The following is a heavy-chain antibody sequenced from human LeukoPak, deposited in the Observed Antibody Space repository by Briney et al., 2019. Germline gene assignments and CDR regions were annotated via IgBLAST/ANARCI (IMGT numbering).Heavy chain of an antibody. D-gene: IGHD3-22*01. CDR1: GFTFSNAW. Sequence: PGGSLRLSCAASGFTFSNAWMSWVRQAPGKGLEWVGRIKSKTDGGTTDYAAPVKGRFTISRDDSKNTLYLQMNSLKTEDTAVYYCTTPFYDSSGEGAFDIWGQGTMVTVSS. CDR2: IKSKTDGGTT. J-gene: IGHJ3*02. V-gene: IGHV3-15*01. CDR3: TTPFYDSSGEGAFDI.